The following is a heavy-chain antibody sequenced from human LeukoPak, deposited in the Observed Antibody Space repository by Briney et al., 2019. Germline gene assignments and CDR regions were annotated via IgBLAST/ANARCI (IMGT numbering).Heavy chain of an antibody. CDR3: AGSAPNNDY. Sequence: GGSLRLSCAASGFTFSSYAMHWVRQAPGKGLERVAVISYDGSNKYYADSVKGRFTISRDNSKNTLYLQMNSLRAEDTAVYYCAGSAPNNDYWGQGTLVTVSS. V-gene: IGHV3-30-3*01. CDR1: GFTFSSYA. CDR2: ISYDGSNK. J-gene: IGHJ4*02. D-gene: IGHD1/OR15-1a*01.